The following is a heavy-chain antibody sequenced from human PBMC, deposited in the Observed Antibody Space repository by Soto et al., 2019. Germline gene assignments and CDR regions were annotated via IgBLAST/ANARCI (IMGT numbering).Heavy chain of an antibody. Sequence: QVQLVESGGGVVQPGKSLRLSCATSGFNFSSYGMHWVRQAPGKGLEWVALIWFDGNNKFYADSVKGRFTVSRDSSNDTLSLQMSSLRGEDTAVYYCVRDRVPIYCTGGHCFARSSFGLGVWGQGTTVTVSS. CDR3: VRDRVPIYCTGGHCFARSSFGLGV. D-gene: IGHD2-8*01. V-gene: IGHV3-33*01. CDR2: IWFDGNNK. CDR1: GFNFSSYG. J-gene: IGHJ6*02.